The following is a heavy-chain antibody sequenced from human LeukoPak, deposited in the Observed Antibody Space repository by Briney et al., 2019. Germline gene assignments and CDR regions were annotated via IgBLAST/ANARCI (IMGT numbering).Heavy chain of an antibody. CDR1: GFTFSNYW. CDR2: IKQDGSDK. J-gene: IGHJ4*02. V-gene: IGHV3-7*01. D-gene: IGHD3-22*01. Sequence: GGSLRLSCAASGFTFSNYWMSWVRQAPGKGLEWVANIKQDGSDKYYVDSVKGRFTISRDNTQNSLYLQLNSLRAEDTAVYYCARDLTSYDSSGPCFFDYWGQGTLVTVSS. CDR3: ARDLTSYDSSGPCFFDY.